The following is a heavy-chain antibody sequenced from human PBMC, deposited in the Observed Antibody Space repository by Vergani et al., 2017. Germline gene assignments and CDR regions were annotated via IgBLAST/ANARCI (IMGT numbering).Heavy chain of an antibody. CDR1: GGSISSYS. J-gene: IGHJ6*02. CDR3: ARSIEDHYYYGMDV. Sequence: QVQLQESGPGLVKPSETLSLTCTVSGGSISSYSWSWIRPPPGKGLDWIGYIYYSGSTNYNPSLKSRVTISVDTSKNQLSLKLSSVTAADTAVYYCARSIEDHYYYGMDVWGQGTTVTVSS. D-gene: IGHD1-26*01. CDR2: IYYSGST. V-gene: IGHV4-59*01.